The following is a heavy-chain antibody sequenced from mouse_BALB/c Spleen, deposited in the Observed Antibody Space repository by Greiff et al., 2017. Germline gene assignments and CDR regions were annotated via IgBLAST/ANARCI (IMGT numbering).Heavy chain of an antibody. CDR2: ISDGGSYT. CDR1: GFTFSDYY. D-gene: IGHD4-1*01. V-gene: IGHV5-4*02. CDR3: AREVGTGAWFAY. Sequence: VQLKESGGGLVKPGGSLKLSCAASGFTFSDYYMYWVRQTPEKRLEWVATISDGGSYTYYPDSVKGRFTISRDNAKNNLYLQMSSLKSEDTAMYYCAREVGTGAWFAYWGQGTLVTVAA. J-gene: IGHJ3*01.